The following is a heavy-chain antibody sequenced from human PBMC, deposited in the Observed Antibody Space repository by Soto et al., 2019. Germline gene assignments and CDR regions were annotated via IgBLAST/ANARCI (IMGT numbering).Heavy chain of an antibody. Sequence: SETLSLTCAVYGGSFSGYYWSWIRQPPGKGLEWIGEINHSGSTNYNPSLKSRVTISVDTSKNQFSLKLSSVTAADTAVYYCAREAELSSRVDYWGQGTLVTVSS. CDR1: GGSFSGYY. CDR2: INHSGST. D-gene: IGHD6-13*01. J-gene: IGHJ4*02. CDR3: AREAELSSRVDY. V-gene: IGHV4-34*01.